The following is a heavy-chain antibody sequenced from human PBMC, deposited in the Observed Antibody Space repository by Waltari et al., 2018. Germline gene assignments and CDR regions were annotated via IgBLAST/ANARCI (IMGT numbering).Heavy chain of an antibody. CDR1: GFSLSNARMG. CDR3: ARISITMVRGVIITGAFDI. J-gene: IGHJ3*02. Sequence: QVTLKESGPVLVKPTDTLTLPCTVPGFSLSNARMGVSWIRQPPGKALEGLAPIFSNDEKSYSTSLKSRLTISKDTSKSQVVLTMTNMDPVDTATYYCARISITMVRGVIITGAFDIWGQGTMVTVSS. CDR2: IFSNDEK. V-gene: IGHV2-26*01. D-gene: IGHD3-10*01.